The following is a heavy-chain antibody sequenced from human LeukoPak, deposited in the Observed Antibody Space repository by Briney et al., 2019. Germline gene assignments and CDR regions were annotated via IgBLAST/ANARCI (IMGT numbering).Heavy chain of an antibody. CDR2: INHSGST. Sequence: SETLSLTCAVYGGSFSGYYWSWIRQPPGKGLEWIGEINHSGSTNYNPSLKSRVTISVDTSKNQFSLKLSSVTAADTAVYYCAPLRIVGATAWFDPWGQGTLVTVSS. V-gene: IGHV4-34*01. CDR3: APLRIVGATAWFDP. D-gene: IGHD1-26*01. CDR1: GGSFSGYY. J-gene: IGHJ5*02.